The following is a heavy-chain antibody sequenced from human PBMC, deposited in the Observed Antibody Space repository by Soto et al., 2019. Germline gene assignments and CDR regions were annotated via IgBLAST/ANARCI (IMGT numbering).Heavy chain of an antibody. V-gene: IGHV4-30-4*01. D-gene: IGHD3-16*01. CDR1: GGSISSGDYY. CDR3: ASPSSDGLYAFDI. J-gene: IGHJ3*02. CDR2: IYYSGST. Sequence: KPSETLSLTCTVSGGSISSGDYYWSWIRQPPGKGLEWIGYIYYSGSTYYNPSLKSRVTISVDTSKNQFSLKLSSVTAADTAVYYCASPSSDGLYAFDIWGQGTMVTVSS.